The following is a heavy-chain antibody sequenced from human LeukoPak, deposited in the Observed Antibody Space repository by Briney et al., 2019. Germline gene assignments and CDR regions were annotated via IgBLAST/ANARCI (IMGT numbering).Heavy chain of an antibody. CDR2: ISDTGGST. Sequence: GGSLRLSCAASGFTFRSYAMNWVRQARGKGLEWVSVISDTGGSTYYAASVKGRFTISRDNSKNTLYLQMNSLRAEDTAVYYCAKTYYSDSFDYWGQGTLVTVSS. CDR3: AKTYYSDSFDY. V-gene: IGHV3-23*01. J-gene: IGHJ4*02. D-gene: IGHD3-22*01. CDR1: GFTFRSYA.